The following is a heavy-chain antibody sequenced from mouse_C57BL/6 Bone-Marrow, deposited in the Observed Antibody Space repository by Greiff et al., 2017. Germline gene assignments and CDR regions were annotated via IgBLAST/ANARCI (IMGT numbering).Heavy chain of an antibody. V-gene: IGHV1-54*01. CDR2: INPGSGGT. D-gene: IGHD6-1*01. CDR1: GYAFTNYL. CDR3: ARSGFISAVGPAWYFDV. Sequence: QVQLQQSGAELVRPGTSVKVSCKASGYAFTNYLIEWVKQRPGQGLEWIGVINPGSGGTNYNEKFKGKATLTADKSSSTAYMQLSSLTSEDSAVFSGARSGFISAVGPAWYFDVWGTGTTVTVSS. J-gene: IGHJ1*03.